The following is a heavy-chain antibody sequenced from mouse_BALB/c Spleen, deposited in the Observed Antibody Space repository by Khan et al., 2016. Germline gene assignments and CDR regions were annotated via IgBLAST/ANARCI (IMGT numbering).Heavy chain of an antibody. J-gene: IGHJ3*01. CDR2: INPDSSTI. Sequence: EVKLLESGGGLVQPGGSLKLSCAVTGFDFSRYWMSWVRQALGKGLEWIGDINPDSSTINYTPSLKDKFIISRDNAKNTLYLQMSKVRSEDTSLYYCAGLHYYGWLAYWGQGTLVTVSA. CDR3: AGLHYYGWLAY. V-gene: IGHV4-1*02. D-gene: IGHD1-2*01. CDR1: GFDFSRYW.